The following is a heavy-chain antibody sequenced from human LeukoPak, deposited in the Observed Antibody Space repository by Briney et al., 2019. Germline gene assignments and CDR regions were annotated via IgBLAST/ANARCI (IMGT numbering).Heavy chain of an antibody. CDR2: ISGDGVND. V-gene: IGHV3-30*04. D-gene: IGHD3-3*02. CDR1: GFTFRSHA. CDR3: ARVAASTFYHFNYMDL. Sequence: GGSLRLSCAASGFTFRSHAMVWVRQARGKGLQWEALISGDGVNDYYEDSVKGRFTISRDTSKNTLSLQMKSPRAEDTAVYFCARVAASTFYHFNYMDLWAKGPRSPSPQ. J-gene: IGHJ6*04.